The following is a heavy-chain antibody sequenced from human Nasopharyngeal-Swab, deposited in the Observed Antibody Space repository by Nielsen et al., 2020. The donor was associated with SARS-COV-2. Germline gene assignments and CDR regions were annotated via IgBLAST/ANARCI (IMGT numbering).Heavy chain of an antibody. J-gene: IGHJ5*02. CDR1: GGTFSSYA. D-gene: IGHD4-11*01. CDR3: ARRPTTVTTWWFDP. V-gene: IGHV1-69*13. CDR2: IIPIFGTA. Sequence: SVKVSCKASGGTFSSYAISWVRQAPGQGLEWKGGIIPIFGTANYAQKFQGRVTITADESTSTAYMELSSLRSEDTAVYYCARRPTTVTTWWFDPWGQGTLVTVSS.